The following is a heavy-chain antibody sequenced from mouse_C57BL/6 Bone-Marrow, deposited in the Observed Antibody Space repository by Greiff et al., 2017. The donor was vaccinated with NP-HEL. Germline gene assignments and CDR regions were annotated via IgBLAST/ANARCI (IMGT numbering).Heavy chain of an antibody. CDR2: IDPEDGET. V-gene: IGHV14-2*01. CDR1: GFNIKDYY. CDR3: ARSITTVPIDY. Sequence: EVQVVESGAELVKPGASVKLSCTASGFNIKDYYMHWVKQRTEQGLEWIGRIDPEDGETKYAPKFQGKATITADTSSNTAYLQRSSLTSEDTAVYYCARSITTVPIDYWGQGTTLTVSS. D-gene: IGHD1-1*01. J-gene: IGHJ2*01.